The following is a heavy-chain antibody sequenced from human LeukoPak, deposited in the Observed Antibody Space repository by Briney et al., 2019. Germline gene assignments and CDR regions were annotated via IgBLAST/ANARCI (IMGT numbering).Heavy chain of an antibody. CDR2: TYYRSKWSY. J-gene: IGHJ3*01. Sequence: SQTLSLTCAISGDSVSSTTAAWNWNRQSPSRGLEWLGRTYYRSKWSYDYAPSVKSRISINADTSKNQFSLQLNSVTPEDTAVYYCASNLLAGFDAYDFWGQGTVVTVSS. CDR3: ASNLLAGFDAYDF. CDR1: GDSVSSTTAA. V-gene: IGHV6-1*01. D-gene: IGHD1-20*01.